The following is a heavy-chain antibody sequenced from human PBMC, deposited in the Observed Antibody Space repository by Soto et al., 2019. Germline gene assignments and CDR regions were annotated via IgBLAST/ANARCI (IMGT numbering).Heavy chain of an antibody. CDR2: ISGSGGST. CDR3: AKDHLGSSFFFDY. CDR1: GFTFSSYA. D-gene: IGHD6-13*01. V-gene: IGHV3-23*01. Sequence: PGGSLRLSCAASGFTFSSYAMSWVRQAPGKGLEWVSAISGSGGSTYYADSVKGRFTISGDNSKNTLYLQMNSLRAEDTAVYYCAKDHLGSSFFFDYWGQGTLVTVSS. J-gene: IGHJ4*02.